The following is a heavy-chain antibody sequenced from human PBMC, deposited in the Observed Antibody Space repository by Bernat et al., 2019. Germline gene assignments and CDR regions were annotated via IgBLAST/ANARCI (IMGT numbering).Heavy chain of an antibody. V-gene: IGHV1-69*08. Sequence: QVQLVQSGAEVKKPGSSVKVSCKASGGTFSSYTISWVRQAPGQGLEWMGRSIPILGIANYAQKFQGRVTITADKSTSTAYMELSSLRSEDTAVYYCAREGGYCSGGSCYSADYWGQGTLVTVSS. D-gene: IGHD2-15*01. CDR2: SIPILGIA. CDR3: AREGGYCSGGSCYSADY. CDR1: GGTFSSYT. J-gene: IGHJ4*02.